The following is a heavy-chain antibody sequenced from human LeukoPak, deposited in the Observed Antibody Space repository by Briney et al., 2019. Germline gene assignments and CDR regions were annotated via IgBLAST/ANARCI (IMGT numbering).Heavy chain of an antibody. D-gene: IGHD5-12*01. CDR3: ARDQLAYSGYDTLFDY. CDR2: IGNSGGST. J-gene: IGHJ4*02. Sequence: GGSLRLSCAVSGFPISSYAMSWVRQAPGKGLEWVSAIGNSGGSTYYADSVKGRFTISRDNSKNTLYLQLNSLRPEDTAVYYCARDQLAYSGYDTLFDYWGQGSLVTVSS. V-gene: IGHV3-23*01. CDR1: GFPISSYA.